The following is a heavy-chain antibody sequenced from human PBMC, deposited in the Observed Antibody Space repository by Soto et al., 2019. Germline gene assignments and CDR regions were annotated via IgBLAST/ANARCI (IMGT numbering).Heavy chain of an antibody. CDR2: IYPGDSDT. V-gene: IGHV5-51*01. J-gene: IGHJ1*01. CDR3: ASSYTLMTPVTIGLSPH. Sequence: GESLKISCKGSGYSFTSYWIGWVRQMPGKGLEWMGIIYPGDSDTRYSPSFQGQVTISADKSISTAYLQWSSLKASDTAMYYCASSYTLMTPVTIGLSPHWGKGTLVTVSS. D-gene: IGHD4-4*01. CDR1: GYSFTSYW.